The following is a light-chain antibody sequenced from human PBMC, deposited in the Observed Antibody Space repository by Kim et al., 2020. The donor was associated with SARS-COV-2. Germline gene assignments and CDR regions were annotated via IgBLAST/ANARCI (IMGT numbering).Light chain of an antibody. CDR2: KDS. Sequence: STGQTARIPCSGDALPKQYAYWYQQKPGQAPVLVIYKDSERPSGIPERFSGSSSGTTVTLTISGVQAEDEADYYCQSADSSGTYVVFGGGTQLTVL. CDR1: ALPKQY. V-gene: IGLV3-25*03. J-gene: IGLJ2*01. CDR3: QSADSSGTYVV.